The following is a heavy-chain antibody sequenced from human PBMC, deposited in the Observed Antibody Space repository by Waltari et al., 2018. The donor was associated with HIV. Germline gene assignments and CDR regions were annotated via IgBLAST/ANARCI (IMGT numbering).Heavy chain of an antibody. D-gene: IGHD3-10*01. Sequence: QVQLQQWGAGLLKPSETLSLTCAVYGGSFSGYYWSWIRQPPGKGLAWIGENNHSGSTNYNPSLRSRVTISVDTSKNQFSLKLSSVTAAATAVYYCARDRSMVRGVIPGNWFDPWGQGTLVTVSS. CDR3: ARDRSMVRGVIPGNWFDP. CDR2: NNHSGST. V-gene: IGHV4-34*01. J-gene: IGHJ5*02. CDR1: GGSFSGYY.